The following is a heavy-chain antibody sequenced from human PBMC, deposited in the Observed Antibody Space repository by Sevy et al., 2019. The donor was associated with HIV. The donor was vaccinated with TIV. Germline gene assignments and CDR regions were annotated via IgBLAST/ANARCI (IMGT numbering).Heavy chain of an antibody. CDR3: ARHKSHGRDYYGIDV. Sequence: SETLSFTCTVSGGSISSYYWSWIRQPPGKGLEWIGYIYYSGSTNYNPSLKSRVTISVDTSKNQFSLKLSSVTAADTAVYYCARHKSHGRDYYGIDVWGQGTTVTVSS. CDR2: IYYSGST. V-gene: IGHV4-59*13. J-gene: IGHJ6*02. CDR1: GGSISSYY.